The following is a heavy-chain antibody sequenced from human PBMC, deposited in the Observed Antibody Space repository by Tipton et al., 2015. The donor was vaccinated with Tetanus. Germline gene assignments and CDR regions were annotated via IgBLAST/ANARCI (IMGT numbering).Heavy chain of an antibody. J-gene: IGHJ4*02. CDR2: IYQTGTT. CDR1: GASFSSGDYY. V-gene: IGHV4-30-4*01. Sequence: TLSLTCTVSGASFSSGDYYWSWIRKPPGKDLGWIGYIYQTGTTYYNPSLKGRVTISMDRSNTQFSLRLDSLTAADTAVYYCARVACSSTSCYSHYFDYWGPGSLVTVSS. D-gene: IGHD2-2*01. CDR3: ARVACSSTSCYSHYFDY.